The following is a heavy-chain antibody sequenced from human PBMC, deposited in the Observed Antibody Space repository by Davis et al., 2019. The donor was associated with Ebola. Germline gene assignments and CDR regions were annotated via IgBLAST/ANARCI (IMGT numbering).Heavy chain of an antibody. CDR1: GGTFSSYA. CDR2: IIPIFGTA. Sequence: SVKVSCKASGGTFSSYAISWVRQAPGQGLEWMGGIIPIFGTANYAQKFQGRVTITADESTSTAYMELSSLRSEDTAVYYCAAAPGGWNPTFDYWGQGTLVTVSS. D-gene: IGHD6-19*01. CDR3: AAAPGGWNPTFDY. J-gene: IGHJ4*02. V-gene: IGHV1-69*13.